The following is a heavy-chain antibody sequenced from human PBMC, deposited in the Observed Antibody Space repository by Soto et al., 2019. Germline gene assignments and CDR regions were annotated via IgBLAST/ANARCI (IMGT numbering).Heavy chain of an antibody. D-gene: IGHD3-3*01. CDR2: IYYSGST. Sequence: LTCTVSGGSISSGGYYWSWIRQHPGKGLEWIGYIYYSGSTNYNPSLKSRVTISVDTSKNQFSLKLSSVTAADTAVYYCASGVGILDYQFNYYYMDVWGKGTTVTVPS. J-gene: IGHJ6*03. CDR1: GGSISSGGYY. V-gene: IGHV4-61*08. CDR3: ASGVGILDYQFNYYYMDV.